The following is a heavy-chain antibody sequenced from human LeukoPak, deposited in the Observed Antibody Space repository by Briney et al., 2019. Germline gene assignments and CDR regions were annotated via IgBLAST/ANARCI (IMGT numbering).Heavy chain of an antibody. D-gene: IGHD3-22*01. Sequence: GASVKVSCKASGYTFTGYYMHWVRQAPGQGLEWMGWINPNSGGTNYAQKFQGRVTMTRDTSISTAYMELSRLRSDDTAVYYCARSLFTYYYDSSGFDYWGQGTLVTVSS. J-gene: IGHJ4*02. V-gene: IGHV1-2*02. CDR2: INPNSGGT. CDR1: GYTFTGYY. CDR3: ARSLFTYYYDSSGFDY.